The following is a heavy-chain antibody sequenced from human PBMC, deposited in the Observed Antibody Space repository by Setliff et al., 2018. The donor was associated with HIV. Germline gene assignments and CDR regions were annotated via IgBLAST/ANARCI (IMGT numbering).Heavy chain of an antibody. V-gene: IGHV4-39*01. J-gene: IGHJ4*02. CDR2: IYHTGIT. D-gene: IGHD3-10*01. CDR1: GGSASNSRYY. CDR3: ARLSGGMVPNY. Sequence: LSLTCTVSGGSASNSRYYWAWIRQPPGKGLEWIGSIYHTGITYDNPSLKSRVTISVDTSKNQISLRLSSVTAADTAVYYCARLSGGMVPNYWGQGTQVTVSS.